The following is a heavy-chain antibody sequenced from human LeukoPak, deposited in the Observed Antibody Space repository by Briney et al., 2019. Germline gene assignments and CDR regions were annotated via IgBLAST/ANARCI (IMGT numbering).Heavy chain of an antibody. CDR2: ISSSGSTI. J-gene: IGHJ4*02. D-gene: IGHD1-26*01. V-gene: IGHV3-11*04. CDR3: ATYIVGATTSDY. Sequence: GGSLRLSCAASGFTFSDYYMSWIRQAPGKGLEWVSYISSSGSTIYYADSVKGRFTISRDNAKNSLYLQMDSLRAEDTAVCYCATYIVGATTSDYWGQGTLVTVSS. CDR1: GFTFSDYY.